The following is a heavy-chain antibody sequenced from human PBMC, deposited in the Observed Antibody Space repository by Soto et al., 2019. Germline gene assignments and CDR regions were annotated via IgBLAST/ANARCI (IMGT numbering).Heavy chain of an antibody. Sequence: GGSLRLSCAASGFTFSSYSMNWVRQAPGKGLEWVSYISSSSSTIYYADSVKGRFTISRDNAKNSLYLQMNSLRDEDTAVYYCARDQGYYNDVFGRALNGFDMWGQGTMVTVSS. CDR3: ARDQGYYNDVFGRALNGFDM. V-gene: IGHV3-48*02. CDR2: ISSSSSTI. D-gene: IGHD3-22*01. J-gene: IGHJ3*02. CDR1: GFTFSSYS.